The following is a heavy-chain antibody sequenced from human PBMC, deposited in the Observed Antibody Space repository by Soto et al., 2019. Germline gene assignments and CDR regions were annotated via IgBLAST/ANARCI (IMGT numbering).Heavy chain of an antibody. J-gene: IGHJ6*02. V-gene: IGHV3-30*18. D-gene: IGHD1-7*01. CDR1: GFTFSSYG. Sequence: GGSLRLSCAASGFTFSSYGMHWVRQAPGKGLEWVAVISYDGSNKYYADSVKGRFTISGDNSKNTLYLQMNSLRAEDTAVYYCAKGFNWNYPRPLDYYYYYGMDVWGQGTTVTVSS. CDR2: ISYDGSNK. CDR3: AKGFNWNYPRPLDYYYYYGMDV.